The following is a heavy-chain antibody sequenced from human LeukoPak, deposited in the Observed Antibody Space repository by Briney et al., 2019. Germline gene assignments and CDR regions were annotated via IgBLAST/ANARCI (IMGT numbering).Heavy chain of an antibody. CDR1: GFTFSSYA. V-gene: IGHV3-23*01. CDR3: AKFRLPVYYYDSSGYYFDY. CDR2: ISGSGGST. D-gene: IGHD3-22*01. Sequence: GASLRLSSAASGFTFSSYAMSWVCQAPGKGLEWVSAISGSGGSTYYADSVKGRFTISRDNSKNTLYLQMNSLRAEDTAVYYCAKFRLPVYYYDSSGYYFDYWGQGTLVTVSS. J-gene: IGHJ4*02.